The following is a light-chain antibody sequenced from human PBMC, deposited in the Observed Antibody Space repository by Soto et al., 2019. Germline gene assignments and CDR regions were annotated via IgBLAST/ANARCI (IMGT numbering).Light chain of an antibody. CDR3: MQALQLPFT. CDR1: QSLLHTNGNNY. Sequence: DIVMTQSPLSLPVTPGESASIPCRSSQSLLHTNGNNYLDWYVQKPGQSPQPLIYLGSNRAPGVPDRFSGSGSGTYFTLRISRVEAEDVGLYYCMQALQLPFTFGPGTNVDL. V-gene: IGKV2-28*01. CDR2: LGS. J-gene: IGKJ3*01.